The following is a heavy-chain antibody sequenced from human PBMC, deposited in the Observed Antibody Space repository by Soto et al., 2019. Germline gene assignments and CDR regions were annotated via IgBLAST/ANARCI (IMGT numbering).Heavy chain of an antibody. V-gene: IGHV3-23*01. CDR2: ISGSGGST. J-gene: IGHJ5*02. CDR3: EKDLVQHLVKNWFDP. CDR1: GFTFSSYA. D-gene: IGHD6-13*01. Sequence: EVQLLESGGGLVQPGGSLILSCAASGFTFSSYAMSWVRHAPGKGLEWVPGISGSGGSTDYADSGKGRFTISSDNSKNTLDLQRNSLRADDTAVHYCEKDLVQHLVKNWFDPWGQGTLVTVSS.